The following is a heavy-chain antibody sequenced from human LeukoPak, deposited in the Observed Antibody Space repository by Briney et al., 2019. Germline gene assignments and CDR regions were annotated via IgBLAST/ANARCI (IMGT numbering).Heavy chain of an antibody. D-gene: IGHD6-13*01. V-gene: IGHV3-11*05. CDR3: ARAANTATGTPTLAIDY. Sequence: PGGSLRLSCAASGFIVSDYYMSWIRQAPGKGLEWVSYISSSSAYTAYADSVQGRFTISRDDAKNSLYLQITSLRAEDTAVYFCARAANTATGTPTLAIDYWGQGTLVTVSS. CDR1: GFIVSDYY. J-gene: IGHJ4*02. CDR2: ISSSSAYT.